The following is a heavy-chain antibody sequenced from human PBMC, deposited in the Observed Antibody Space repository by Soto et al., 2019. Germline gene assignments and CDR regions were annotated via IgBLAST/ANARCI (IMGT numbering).Heavy chain of an antibody. D-gene: IGHD4-4*01. CDR2: IWYDGSNK. Sequence: QVQLVESGGGVVQPGRSLRLSCAASGFTFSSYGMHWVRQAPGKGLEWVAVIWYDGSNKYYADSVKGRFTISRDNSKSTLYLQMNSLRADDTAVYYCARSTRSDLYYFDYWGQGTLVTVSS. CDR1: GFTFSSYG. J-gene: IGHJ4*02. V-gene: IGHV3-33*01. CDR3: ARSTRSDLYYFDY.